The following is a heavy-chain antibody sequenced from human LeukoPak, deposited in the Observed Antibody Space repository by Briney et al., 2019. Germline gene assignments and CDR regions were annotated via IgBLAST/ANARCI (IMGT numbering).Heavy chain of an antibody. J-gene: IGHJ6*02. D-gene: IGHD2-2*01. CDR2: ISAYNGNT. CDR3: ARGPEGVPAGPYYYYGMDV. V-gene: IGHV1-18*01. Sequence: GESLQISCQASGCTFTSYGISWVRRAPGQGLEWMGWISAYNGNTNYAQKLQGRVTMTTDTSTSTAYMELRSLRSDDTAVYYCARGPEGVPAGPYYYYGMDVWGQGTTVTVSS. CDR1: GCTFTSYG.